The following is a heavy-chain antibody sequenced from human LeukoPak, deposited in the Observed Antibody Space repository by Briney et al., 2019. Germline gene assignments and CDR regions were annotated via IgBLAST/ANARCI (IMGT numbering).Heavy chain of an antibody. J-gene: IGHJ4*02. Sequence: GASVKVSCKASGYTFTGYYMHWVRQAPGQGLEWMGWINPDSGGSTYAQKFQGRVTMTRDTSVSTAYMELSSLKSDDTAVYYCAREKKYGYNPNDYRCQGTLVTVTS. CDR2: INPDSGGS. V-gene: IGHV1-2*02. CDR3: AREKKYGYNPNDY. D-gene: IGHD5-24*01. CDR1: GYTFTGYY.